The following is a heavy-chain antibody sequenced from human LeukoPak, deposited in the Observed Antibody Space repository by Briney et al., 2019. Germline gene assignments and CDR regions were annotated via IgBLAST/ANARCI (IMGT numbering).Heavy chain of an antibody. D-gene: IGHD5-18*01. CDR1: GGSISSYY. CDR2: INHSGST. CDR3: ARTAMGAGDAFDI. Sequence: PSETLSLTCTVSGGSISSYYWSWIRQPPGKGLEWIGEINHSGSTNYNPSLKSRVTISVDTSKNQFSLKLSSVTAADTAVYYCARTAMGAGDAFDIWGQGTMVTVSS. J-gene: IGHJ3*02. V-gene: IGHV4-34*01.